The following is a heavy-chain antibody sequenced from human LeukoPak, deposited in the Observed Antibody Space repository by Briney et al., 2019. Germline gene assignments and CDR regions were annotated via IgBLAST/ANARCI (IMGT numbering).Heavy chain of an antibody. Sequence: ASVKVSCKASGYTFTSYYMHWVRQAPGQGLEWMGIINPSGGSTSYSQKFQGRVTMTRDMSTSTVYMELSSLRSEDTAVYYCARDRSVAATNTNFDYWGQGTLVTVSS. D-gene: IGHD2-15*01. CDR2: INPSGGST. CDR1: GYTFTSYY. CDR3: ARDRSVAATNTNFDY. V-gene: IGHV1-46*01. J-gene: IGHJ4*02.